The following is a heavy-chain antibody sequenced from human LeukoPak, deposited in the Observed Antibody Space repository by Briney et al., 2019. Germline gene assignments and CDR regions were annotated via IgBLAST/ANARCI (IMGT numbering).Heavy chain of an antibody. Sequence: ASVKVSCKASGYTFTSYGISWVRQAPGQGLEWMGWISAYNGNTNYAQKLQGRVTMTTDTSTSTAYMELRSLRSDDTAVYYCARGVVLGYCSSTSCSWFDPWGQGTLVTVSS. D-gene: IGHD2-2*01. CDR2: ISAYNGNT. CDR3: ARGVVLGYCSSTSCSWFDP. J-gene: IGHJ5*02. V-gene: IGHV1-18*01. CDR1: GYTFTSYG.